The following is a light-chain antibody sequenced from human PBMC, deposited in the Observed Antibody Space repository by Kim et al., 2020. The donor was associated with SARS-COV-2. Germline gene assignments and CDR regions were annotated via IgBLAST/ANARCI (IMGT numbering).Light chain of an antibody. CDR3: QQYNNWPPLT. J-gene: IGKJ4*01. CDR2: GAS. V-gene: IGKV3-15*01. Sequence: EIVMTQSPATLSVSPGERATLSCRASQSVSSNLAWYQQKPGQAPRLLFYGASSRATGIPARFSGSGSGTEFTLTISSLQSEDFAVYYCQQYNNWPPLTFGEGTKVE. CDR1: QSVSSN.